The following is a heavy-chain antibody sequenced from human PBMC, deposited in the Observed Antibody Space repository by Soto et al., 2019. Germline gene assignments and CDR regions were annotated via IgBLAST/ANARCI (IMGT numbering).Heavy chain of an antibody. CDR1: GFTFNTHA. Sequence: EVQLLESGGGLVRPGGSLRLSCAASGFTFNTHAMSWVRQAPGKGLEWVSVVSGSGTDNYYADSVKGRFTISRDNSKNTLYVQMISLSAEDTAVYYCAKGAYYFGNSGGTTGDFDYWGQGILVTVSP. D-gene: IGHD3-22*01. CDR2: VSGSGTDN. V-gene: IGHV3-23*01. J-gene: IGHJ4*02. CDR3: AKGAYYFGNSGGTTGDFDY.